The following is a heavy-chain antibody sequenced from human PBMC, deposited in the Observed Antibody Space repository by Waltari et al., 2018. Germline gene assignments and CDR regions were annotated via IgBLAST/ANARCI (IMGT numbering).Heavy chain of an antibody. CDR3: ARGGYYGSGSYL. J-gene: IGHJ4*02. CDR2: IFYSGST. V-gene: IGHV4-59*11. CDR1: GGSISSHY. Sequence: QVQLQESGPGLVKPSETLSLTCTVSGGSISSHYWSWIRQPPGRGLGWIGYIFYSGSTNYNRTLKSRVTISVDTSKNQFSLKLSSVTAADTAVYYCARGGYYGSGSYLWGQGTLVTVSS. D-gene: IGHD3-10*01.